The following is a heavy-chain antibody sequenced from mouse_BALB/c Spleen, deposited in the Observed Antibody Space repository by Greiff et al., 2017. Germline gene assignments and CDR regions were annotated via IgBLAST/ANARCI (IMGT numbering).Heavy chain of an antibody. D-gene: IGHD3-1*01. Sequence: VKLMESGPGLVAPSQSLSITCTVSGFSLTGYGVNWVRQPPGKGLEWLGMIWGDGSTDYNSALKSRLSISKDNSKSQVFLKMNSLQTDDTARYYCARDGGSSGYSWFAYWGQGTLVTVSA. J-gene: IGHJ3*01. V-gene: IGHV2-6-7*01. CDR1: GFSLTGYG. CDR2: IWGDGST. CDR3: ARDGGSSGYSWFAY.